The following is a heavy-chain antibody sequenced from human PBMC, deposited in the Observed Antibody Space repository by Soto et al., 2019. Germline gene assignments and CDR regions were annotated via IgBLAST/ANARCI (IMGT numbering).Heavy chain of an antibody. Sequence: ASVKVFCKASGYTFSTYAMHWVRQAPGQSLEWMGWINGGTGQTRYSQRFQDRVTITRDTPASTANMELTSLTSEDTAVYYCARGKGMEENYYYYGLDIWGQGTTVTVYS. CDR2: INGGTGQT. CDR3: ARGKGMEENYYYYGLDI. V-gene: IGHV1-3*01. CDR1: GYTFSTYA. J-gene: IGHJ6*02. D-gene: IGHD1-1*01.